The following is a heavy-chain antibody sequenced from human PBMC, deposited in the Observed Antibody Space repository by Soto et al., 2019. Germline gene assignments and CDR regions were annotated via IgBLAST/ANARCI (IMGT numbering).Heavy chain of an antibody. J-gene: IGHJ4*02. V-gene: IGHV3-33*01. CDR1: GFTFSSAV. CDR2: VWYDGSTK. Sequence: GGSLRLSCAASGFTFSSAVMHWVRQAPGKGLQWVALVWYDGSTKYYADSVQGRCIISRDNSQNTLYLQMDNLRAEDTAIYYCVRSTALMDFDYWGQGSLVTVSS. CDR3: VRSTALMDFDY. D-gene: IGHD2-8*01.